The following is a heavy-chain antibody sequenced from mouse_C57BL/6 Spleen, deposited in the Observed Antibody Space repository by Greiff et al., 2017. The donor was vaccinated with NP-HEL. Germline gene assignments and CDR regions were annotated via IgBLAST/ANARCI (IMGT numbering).Heavy chain of an antibody. CDR1: GYSITSGYY. CDR3: ARDRTTVVAYYAMDY. V-gene: IGHV3-6*01. Sequence: EVHLVEPGPGLVKPSQSLSLTCSVTGYSITSGYYWNWIRQFPGNKLEWMGYISYDGSNNYNPSLKNRISITRDTSKNQFFLKLNSVTTEDTATYYCARDRTTVVAYYAMDYWGQGTSVTVSS. D-gene: IGHD1-1*01. CDR2: ISYDGSN. J-gene: IGHJ4*01.